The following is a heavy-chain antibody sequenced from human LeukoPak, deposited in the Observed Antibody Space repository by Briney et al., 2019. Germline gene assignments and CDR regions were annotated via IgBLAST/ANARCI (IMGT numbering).Heavy chain of an antibody. V-gene: IGHV4-34*01. CDR1: GGSFTDYF. D-gene: IGHD3-22*01. J-gene: IGHJ6*02. CDR2: INDYTGDT. Sequence: SETLSLTCTVYGGSFTDYFWTWIRQSPGKGLEGMGEINDYTGDTNYNPSLNSRVSISLEKSKHQFSLELRSVTAADTAVYYCARGRIAKIVVVHSFSYGMDVWGQGTTVTVSS. CDR3: ARGRIAKIVVVHSFSYGMDV.